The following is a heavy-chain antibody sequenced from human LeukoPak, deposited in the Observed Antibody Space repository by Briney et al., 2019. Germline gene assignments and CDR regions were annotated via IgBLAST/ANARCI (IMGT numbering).Heavy chain of an antibody. V-gene: IGHV3-48*03. CDR2: ISSSGSTI. CDR1: GFTFSSYE. CDR3: ARGFEEWLLLPTTLGYYSYYMDV. Sequence: GGSLRLSCAASGFTFSSYEMNWVRQAPGKGLEWVSYISSSGSTIYYADSVKGRFTISRDNAKNSLYLQMNSLRAEDTAVYYCARGFEEWLLLPTTLGYYSYYMDVWGKGTTVTVSS. J-gene: IGHJ6*03. D-gene: IGHD3-22*01.